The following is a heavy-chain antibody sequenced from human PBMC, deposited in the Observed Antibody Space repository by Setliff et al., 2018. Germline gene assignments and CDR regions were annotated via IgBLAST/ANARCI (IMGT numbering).Heavy chain of an antibody. V-gene: IGHV3-48*01. CDR2: ISTSGTII. CDR1: GFTFSNYG. CDR3: AKSGGDHCCPLYHHYYMDV. D-gene: IGHD2-21*02. Sequence: GGSLRLSCVASGFTFSNYGMTWVRRAPGKGLEWISYISTSGTIIYYADSVMGRFTISRDNARNSLYLQMNGLRPEDTAVYYCAKSGGDHCCPLYHHYYMDVWGTGTTVTVSS. J-gene: IGHJ6*03.